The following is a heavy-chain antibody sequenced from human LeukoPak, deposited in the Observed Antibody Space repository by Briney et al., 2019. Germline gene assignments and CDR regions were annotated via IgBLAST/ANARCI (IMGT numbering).Heavy chain of an antibody. J-gene: IGHJ4*02. D-gene: IGHD2-21*02. CDR1: GYTFTGYG. CDR2: ISAYNGNR. Sequence: GASVKVSCKASGYTFTGYGISWVRQAPGQRLEWMGWISAYNGNRNYAQKFQGRVTMTTDTSTTTAIMELRSLRSDDTAVYYCARGPGTVVTRGDYWGQGTLVTVSS. CDR3: ARGPGTVVTRGDY. V-gene: IGHV1-18*01.